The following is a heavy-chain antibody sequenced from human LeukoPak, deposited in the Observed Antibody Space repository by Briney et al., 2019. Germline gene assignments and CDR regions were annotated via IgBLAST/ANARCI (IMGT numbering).Heavy chain of an antibody. CDR2: ISSSSSYI. J-gene: IGHJ4*02. CDR3: ARDHLGYCSSTSCYTPGY. V-gene: IGHV3-21*01. D-gene: IGHD2-2*02. Sequence: AGGSLRLSCAASGFTFSSYSMNWVRQAPGKGLEWVSSISSSSSYIYYADSVKGRFTISRDNAKNSLYLQMNSLRAEDTAVYYCARDHLGYCSSTSCYTPGYWGQGTLVTVSS. CDR1: GFTFSSYS.